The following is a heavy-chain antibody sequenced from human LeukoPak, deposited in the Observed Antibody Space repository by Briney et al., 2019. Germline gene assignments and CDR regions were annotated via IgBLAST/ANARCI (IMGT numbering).Heavy chain of an antibody. D-gene: IGHD6-13*01. CDR1: GGTFSSYA. Sequence: GASVKVSCKASGGTFSSYATSWVRQAPGQGLEWMGGIIPIFGTANYAQKFQGRVTITADKSTSTAYMELSSLRSEDTAVYYCASGNIAAAGTYWGQGTLVTVSS. CDR3: ASGNIAAAGTY. J-gene: IGHJ4*02. CDR2: IIPIFGTA. V-gene: IGHV1-69*06.